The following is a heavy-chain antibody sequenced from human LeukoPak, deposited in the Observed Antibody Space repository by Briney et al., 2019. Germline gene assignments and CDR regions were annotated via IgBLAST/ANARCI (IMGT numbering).Heavy chain of an antibody. D-gene: IGHD2-15*01. V-gene: IGHV4-59*08. CDR1: GGSISSYY. CDR3: ARLPYCSGGSCYDSYYYGMDV. Sequence: SETLSLTCTVSGGSISSYYWSWIRQPPGKGLEWIGYIYYSGSTNYSPSLKSRVTISVDTSKNQFSLKLSSVTAADTAVYYCARLPYCSGGSCYDSYYYGMDVWGQGTTVTVSS. J-gene: IGHJ6*02. CDR2: IYYSGST.